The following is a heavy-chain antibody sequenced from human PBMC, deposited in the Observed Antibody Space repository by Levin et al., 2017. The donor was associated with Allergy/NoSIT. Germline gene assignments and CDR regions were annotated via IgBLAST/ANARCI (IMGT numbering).Heavy chain of an antibody. J-gene: IGHJ4*02. CDR3: ARGREMATINGPYYFDY. CDR2: IIPIFGTA. V-gene: IGHV1-69*01. Sequence: KISCKSSGGTFSSYAISWVRQAPGQGLEWMGGIIPIFGTANYAQKFQGRVTITADESTSTAYMELSSLRSEDTAVYYCARGREMATINGPYYFDYWGQGTLVTVSS. CDR1: GGTFSSYA. D-gene: IGHD5-24*01.